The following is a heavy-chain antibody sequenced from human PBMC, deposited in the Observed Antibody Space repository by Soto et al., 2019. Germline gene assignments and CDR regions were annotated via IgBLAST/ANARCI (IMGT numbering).Heavy chain of an antibody. D-gene: IGHD5-18*01. CDR2: ISSSSSYI. J-gene: IGHJ6*02. CDR3: ARDLYSYSPDYGMDV. CDR1: GFTFSSYS. V-gene: IGHV3-21*01. Sequence: EVQLVESGGGLVKPGGSLRLSCAASGFTFSSYSMNWVRQAPGKGLEWVSSISSSSSYIYYADSVKGRFTISRDNAKNSLYLQMNSLRAEDTAVYYCARDLYSYSPDYGMDVWGQGTTVTVSS.